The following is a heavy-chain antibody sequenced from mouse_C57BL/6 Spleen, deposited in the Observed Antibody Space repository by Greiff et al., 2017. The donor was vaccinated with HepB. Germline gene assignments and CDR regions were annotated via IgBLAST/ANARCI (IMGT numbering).Heavy chain of an antibody. Sequence: QVQLQQSGPELVKPGASVKISCKASGYSFTSYYIHWVKQRPGQGLEWIGWIYPGSGNTKYNGKFKGKATLTADKSSSTAYMQLSSLTSEDSAVYFCARGRGYDGYYVWYFDVWGTGTTVTVSS. J-gene: IGHJ1*03. CDR3: ARGRGYDGYYVWYFDV. D-gene: IGHD2-3*01. V-gene: IGHV1-66*01. CDR2: IYPGSGNT. CDR1: GYSFTSYY.